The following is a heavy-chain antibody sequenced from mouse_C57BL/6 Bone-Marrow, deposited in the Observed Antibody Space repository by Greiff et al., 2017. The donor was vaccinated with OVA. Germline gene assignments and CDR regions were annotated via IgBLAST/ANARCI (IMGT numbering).Heavy chain of an antibody. CDR3: ARRLYARAWFAY. Sequence: QVQLQQPGAELVKPGASVKMSCKASGYTFTSYWITWVKQRPGQGLEWIGDIYPGSGSTNYNEKFKSKATLTVDTSSSTAYMQLSSLTSEDSAVYYGARRLYARAWFAYWGQGTLVTVSA. V-gene: IGHV1-55*01. CDR2: IYPGSGST. J-gene: IGHJ3*01. D-gene: IGHD3-1*01. CDR1: GYTFTSYW.